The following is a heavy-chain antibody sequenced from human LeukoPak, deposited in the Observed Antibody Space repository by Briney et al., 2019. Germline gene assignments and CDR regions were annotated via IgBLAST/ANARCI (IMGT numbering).Heavy chain of an antibody. V-gene: IGHV3-74*01. CDR3: ARLYYYDSSGFGY. CDR2: VNNDGSGT. CDR1: GFTFTNYW. D-gene: IGHD3-22*01. J-gene: IGHJ4*02. Sequence: PGGSLRLSCAASGFTFTNYWMHWVRQVPGKGLEWVSRVNNDGSGTSYADSVKGRFTVSRDNAKNTVSLQMNSLRAEDTAVYYCARLYYYDSSGFGYWGQGTLVTVSS.